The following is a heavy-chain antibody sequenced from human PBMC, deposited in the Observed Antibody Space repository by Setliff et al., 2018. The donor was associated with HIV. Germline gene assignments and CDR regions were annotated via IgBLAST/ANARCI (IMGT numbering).Heavy chain of an antibody. CDR1: GFPFSGSA. CDR2: IKTQPSNYAT. V-gene: IGHV3-73*01. J-gene: IGHJ5*02. CDR3: AASADGDCATTSCTNWFDP. Sequence: LRLSCAASGFPFSGSAIHWVRRASGKGLEWVGRIKTQPSNYATAHGASMEGRFTISRDDSKSTAYLQLSSLKVDDTAMYFCAASADGDCATTSCTNWFDPWGQGTLVTVSS. D-gene: IGHD2-21*01.